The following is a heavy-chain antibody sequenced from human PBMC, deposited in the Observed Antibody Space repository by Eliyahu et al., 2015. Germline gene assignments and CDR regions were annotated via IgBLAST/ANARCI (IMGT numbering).Heavy chain of an antibody. D-gene: IGHD1-26*01. J-gene: IGHJ4*02. CDR3: AGGIGESFYDFDY. V-gene: IGHV1-3*01. Sequence: QVQLVQSGAEVKKPGASVKVSCKASGYTFTTYAIHWVRQAPGQRLEWMGWINAGNDKTKYSQKFQGRVTITRDTSASTAYMELSSLRSEDTAVYHCAGGIGESFYDFDYWGRGTLVTVSS. CDR1: GYTFTTYA. CDR2: INAGNDKT.